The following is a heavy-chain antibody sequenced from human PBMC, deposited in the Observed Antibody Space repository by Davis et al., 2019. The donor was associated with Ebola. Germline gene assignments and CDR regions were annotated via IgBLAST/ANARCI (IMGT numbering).Heavy chain of an antibody. CDR1: VITFSSYA. V-gene: IGHV3-NL1*01. CDR2: MTWIATHM. Sequence: GESLKISCTDSVITFSSYAMHWVRQVPGKGLEWISGMTWIATHMGYADSVKGRFTISRDNSKNTLYLQMNSLRAEDTAVYYCARDTLYSGSYYTWVGYFDYWGQGTLVTVSS. J-gene: IGHJ4*02. D-gene: IGHD1-26*01. CDR3: ARDTLYSGSYYTWVGYFDY.